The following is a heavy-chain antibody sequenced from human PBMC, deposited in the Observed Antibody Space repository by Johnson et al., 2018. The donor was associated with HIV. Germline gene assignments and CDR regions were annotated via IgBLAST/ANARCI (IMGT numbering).Heavy chain of an antibody. V-gene: IGHV3-30*02. D-gene: IGHD2-2*01. CDR1: RFTFSTYG. Sequence: QMQLVESGGGLVQPGGSLRLSCAASRFTFSTYGMHWVRQAPGTRLEWVAFIRYDGSNKYYADSVKGRFTISRDNSKNSLYLQMNSLRAEDTALYYCARLVSRSFTHAFEIWGQGTMVTVSS. J-gene: IGHJ3*02. CDR3: ARLVSRSFTHAFEI. CDR2: IRYDGSNK.